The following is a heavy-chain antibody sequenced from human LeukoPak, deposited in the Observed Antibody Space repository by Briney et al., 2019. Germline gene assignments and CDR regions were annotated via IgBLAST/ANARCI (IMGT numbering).Heavy chain of an antibody. J-gene: IGHJ6*04. V-gene: IGHV3-11*04. CDR2: IRRSGYTI. CDR1: GFTFSDYD. D-gene: IGHD3-10*02. CDR3: AELGITMIGGV. Sequence: GGSLRLSCAASGFTFSDYDMSWIRQAPGKGLEWVSHIRRSGYTIYYADSVKGRFTISRDNAKNSLYLQMNSLRAEDTAVYYCAELGITMIGGVWGKGTTVTISS.